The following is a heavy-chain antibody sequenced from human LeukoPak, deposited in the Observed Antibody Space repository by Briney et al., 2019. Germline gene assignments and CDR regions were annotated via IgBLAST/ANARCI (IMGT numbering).Heavy chain of an antibody. V-gene: IGHV1-69*13. J-gene: IGHJ5*01. CDR2: IIPIFGTA. Sequence: EASVKVSCKASGGTFSSYAISWVRQAPGQGLEWMGGIIPIFGTANYAQKFQGRVTTTADESTSTAYLELGSLGSDDTAVYYCARTAFHCTRAGCYHNWFDSWGQGTLVTVSS. D-gene: IGHD2-2*01. CDR1: GGTFSSYA. CDR3: ARTAFHCTRAGCYHNWFDS.